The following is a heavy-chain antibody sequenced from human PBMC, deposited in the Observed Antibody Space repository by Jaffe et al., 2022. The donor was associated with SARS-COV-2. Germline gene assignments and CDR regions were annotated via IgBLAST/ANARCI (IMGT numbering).Heavy chain of an antibody. V-gene: IGHV3-21*01. J-gene: IGHJ6*02. D-gene: IGHD2-21*02. CDR1: GFTFSSYS. Sequence: EVQLVESGGGLVKPGGSLRLSCAASGFTFSSYSMNWVRQAPGKGLEWVSSISSSSSYIYYADSVKGRFTISRDNAKNSLYLQMNSLRAEDTAVYYCARDLSGTVVTWRGGGMDVWGQGTTVTVSS. CDR3: ARDLSGTVVTWRGGGMDV. CDR2: ISSSSSYI.